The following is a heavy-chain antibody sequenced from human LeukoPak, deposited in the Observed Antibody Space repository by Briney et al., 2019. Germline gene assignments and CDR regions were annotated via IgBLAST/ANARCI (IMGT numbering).Heavy chain of an antibody. Sequence: ASVKVSCRASGYTFTSYDINWVRQATGQGLEWMGWMNPNSGNTGYAQKFQGRVTITRNTSISTAHMELSSLRSEDTAVYYCARGSGLGVVPAAAFKGVYFDYWGQGTLVTVSS. D-gene: IGHD2-2*01. V-gene: IGHV1-8*03. CDR1: GYTFTSYD. J-gene: IGHJ4*02. CDR3: ARGSGLGVVPAAAFKGVYFDY. CDR2: MNPNSGNT.